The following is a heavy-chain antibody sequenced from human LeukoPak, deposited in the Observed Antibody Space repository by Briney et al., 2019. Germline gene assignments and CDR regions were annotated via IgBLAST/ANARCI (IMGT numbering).Heavy chain of an antibody. CDR2: IYYSET. V-gene: IGHV4-59*01. D-gene: IGHD3-10*01. J-gene: IGHJ4*02. CDR1: GGSISSFY. CDR3: AGGLKIYGSGYYFTY. Sequence: SETLPLTCAVSGGSISSFYWSWIRQSPGKGLEWIGYIYYSETNYNPSLKSRVTISADTSKDQFSLKLTSVTAADSAVYYCAGGLKIYGSGYYFTYWGRGTLVTVSS.